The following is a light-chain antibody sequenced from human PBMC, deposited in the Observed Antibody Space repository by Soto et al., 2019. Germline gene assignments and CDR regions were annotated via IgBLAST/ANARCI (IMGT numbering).Light chain of an antibody. CDR1: QGIATN. J-gene: IGKJ1*01. CDR3: QQLKAYPRT. V-gene: IGKV1-9*01. Sequence: DVHLTQSPSFLSASVGDRVTVTCRASQGIATNLAWYQQKPGKAPKLLIYTASALQSGVPSRFSGSGSGTEFTLTISSLQPEDFATYFCQQLKAYPRTFGQGTKVEI. CDR2: TAS.